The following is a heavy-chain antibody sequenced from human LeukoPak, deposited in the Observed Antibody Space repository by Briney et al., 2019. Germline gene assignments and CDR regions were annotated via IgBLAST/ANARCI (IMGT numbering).Heavy chain of an antibody. J-gene: IGHJ4*02. D-gene: IGHD1-1*01. V-gene: IGHV3-23*01. CDR2: ISGSGGST. CDR1: GLTFSSYA. Sequence: SGGSLRLSCAASGLTFSSYAMSWVRQAPGKGLEWVSAISGSGGSTYYADSVKGRFTISRDNSKNTLYLQMNSLRAEDTAVYYCAEDSNPLSPTFDYWGQGTLVTVSS. CDR3: AEDSNPLSPTFDY.